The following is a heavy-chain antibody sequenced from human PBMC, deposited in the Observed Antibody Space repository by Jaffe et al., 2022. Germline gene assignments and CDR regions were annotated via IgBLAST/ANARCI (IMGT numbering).Heavy chain of an antibody. CDR3: TRQGESSSWWEDAFDI. CDR1: GFTFSGSA. J-gene: IGHJ3*02. CDR2: IRSKANSYAT. Sequence: EVQLVESGGGLVQPGGSLKLSCAASGFTFSGSAMHWVRQASGKGLEWVGRIRSKANSYATAYAASVKGRFTISRDDSKNTAYLQMNSLKTEDTAVYYCTRQGESSSWWEDAFDIWGQGTMVTVSS. D-gene: IGHD6-13*01. V-gene: IGHV3-73*02.